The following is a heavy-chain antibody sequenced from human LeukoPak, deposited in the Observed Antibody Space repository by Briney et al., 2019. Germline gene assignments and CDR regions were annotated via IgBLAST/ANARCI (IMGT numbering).Heavy chain of an antibody. V-gene: IGHV3-48*01. D-gene: IGHD3-10*02. Sequence: GGSLRLSCAASGFTFNSYSMSWVRQAPGQGLEWVSYISGGTGTIYYADSVKGRFTISRDNAKNSLFLQMNSLRAEDTAVYYCAELGITMIGGVWGKGTTVTISS. J-gene: IGHJ6*04. CDR2: ISGGTGTI. CDR1: GFTFNSYS. CDR3: AELGITMIGGV.